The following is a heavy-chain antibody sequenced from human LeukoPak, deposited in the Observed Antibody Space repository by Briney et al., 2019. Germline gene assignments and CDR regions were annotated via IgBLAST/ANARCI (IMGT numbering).Heavy chain of an antibody. CDR1: GYTLSTYA. V-gene: IGHV7-4-1*02. CDR3: ARDPGAAAALSGTFDF. CDR2: INTNTGNP. D-gene: IGHD6-13*01. J-gene: IGHJ4*02. Sequence: GASVKVSCKASGYTLSTYAMKWVRQAPGQGLEWMGWINTNTGNPSYAQGFTGRFVFSLDTSVSTAYLQINNLKAEDTAIYYCARDPGAAAALSGTFDFWGQGTLVTVSS.